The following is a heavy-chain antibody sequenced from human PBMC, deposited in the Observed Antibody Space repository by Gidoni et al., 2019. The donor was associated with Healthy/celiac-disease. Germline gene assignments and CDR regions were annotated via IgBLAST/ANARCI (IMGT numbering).Heavy chain of an antibody. CDR2: ISSSSSYI. D-gene: IGHD2-15*01. CDR3: ARGPDIVVVVAATADAFDI. CDR1: GFTFCSYS. Sequence: EVQLVESGGGLVKPGGSLRLSCAASGFTFCSYSMNWVRQAPGKGLEWVSSISSSSSYIYYADSVKGRFTISRDNAKNSLYLQMNSLRAEDTAVYYCARGPDIVVVVAATADAFDIWGQGTMVTVSS. J-gene: IGHJ3*02. V-gene: IGHV3-21*01.